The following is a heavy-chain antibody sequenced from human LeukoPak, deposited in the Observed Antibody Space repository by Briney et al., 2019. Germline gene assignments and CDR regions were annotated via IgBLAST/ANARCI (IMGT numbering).Heavy chain of an antibody. CDR2: IYYSGST. Sequence: SETLSLTCTVSGGSIRSSSYYWGWIRQPPGKGLEWLGSIYYSGSTYYNASLKSRGTISVNTSKNQFSLKLNSVTAADTAVYFCARQVVAVAGTGYFDYWGQGTLVTVSS. J-gene: IGHJ4*02. CDR1: GGSIRSSSYY. CDR3: ARQVVAVAGTGYFDY. D-gene: IGHD6-19*01. V-gene: IGHV4-39*01.